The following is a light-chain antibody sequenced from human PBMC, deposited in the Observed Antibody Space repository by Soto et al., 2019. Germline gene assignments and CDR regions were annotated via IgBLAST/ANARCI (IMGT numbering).Light chain of an antibody. CDR2: SSN. Sequence: QSVLTQPPSASGTPGQRVTISCSGSSSNIGSNSVNWYQQLPGTAPKLLMYSSNQRPSGVRDRFSGSNSGTSASLAISGPQSEDEADYYCAAWDDGLNGVVFGGGTKVTVL. CDR1: SSNIGSNS. V-gene: IGLV1-44*01. J-gene: IGLJ2*01. CDR3: AAWDDGLNGVV.